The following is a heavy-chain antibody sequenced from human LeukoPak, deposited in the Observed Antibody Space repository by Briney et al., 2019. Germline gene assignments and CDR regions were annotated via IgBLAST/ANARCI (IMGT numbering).Heavy chain of an antibody. CDR3: AREKMARGDAFDI. CDR1: GGSISSYY. V-gene: IGHV4-59*01. Sequence: PSETLSLTCTVSGGSISSYYWSWIRQPPGKGLEWIGYIYYSGSTNYNPSLKSRVTISVDTSKNQFSLKPSSVTAADTAVYYCAREKMARGDAFDIWGQGTMVTVSS. D-gene: IGHD5-24*01. J-gene: IGHJ3*02. CDR2: IYYSGST.